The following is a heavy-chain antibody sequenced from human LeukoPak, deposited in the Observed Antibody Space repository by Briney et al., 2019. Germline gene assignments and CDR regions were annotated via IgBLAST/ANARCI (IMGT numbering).Heavy chain of an antibody. D-gene: IGHD6-19*01. CDR3: ARVRAVAAKTFDY. CDR2: IYYRGST. J-gene: IGHJ4*02. CDR1: GGSISSGDYS. V-gene: IGHV4-31*03. Sequence: SETLSLTCTVSGGSISSGDYSWTWIRQHPGKGLEWIGYIYYRGSTYYNPSLKSRASISVDAYKNQSSLKLSSVTAGDTAVYYCARVRAVAAKTFDYWGQGTLVTVSS.